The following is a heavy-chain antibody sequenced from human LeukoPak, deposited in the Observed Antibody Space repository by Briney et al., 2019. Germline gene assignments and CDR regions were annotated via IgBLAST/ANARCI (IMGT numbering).Heavy chain of an antibody. CDR2: INHSGST. CDR1: GGSFSGYY. Sequence: PSETLSLNCAVYGGSFSGYYWSWIRQPPGKGLEWIGEINHSGSTNYNPSLKSRVTISVDTSKNQFSLKLSSVTAADTAVYYCASHFLFYDFWSGYYLGVFDYWGQGTLVTVSS. V-gene: IGHV4-34*01. J-gene: IGHJ4*02. D-gene: IGHD3-3*01. CDR3: ASHFLFYDFWSGYYLGVFDY.